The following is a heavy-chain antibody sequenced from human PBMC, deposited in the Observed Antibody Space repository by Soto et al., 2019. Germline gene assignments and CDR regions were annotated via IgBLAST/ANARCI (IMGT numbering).Heavy chain of an antibody. V-gene: IGHV3-23*01. CDR3: AKGSGYXSGWFDY. CDR1: GFTFSSYA. J-gene: IGHJ4*02. D-gene: IGHD6-19*01. CDR2: ISGSGGST. Sequence: GGSLRLSCAASGFTFSSYAMSWVRQAPGKGLVWVSTISGSGGSTYYADSVKGRFTISRDNYMNTLYLQVNSLRAEDTAVYHCAKGSGYXSGWFDYWGQGALVTVSS.